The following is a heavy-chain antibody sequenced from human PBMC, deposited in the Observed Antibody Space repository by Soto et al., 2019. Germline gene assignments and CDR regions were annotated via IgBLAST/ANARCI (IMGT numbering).Heavy chain of an antibody. D-gene: IGHD1-20*01. J-gene: IGHJ6*02. Sequence: PSETLSLTCTVSGGSISSYYWSWIRQPPGKGLEWIGYIYYSGSTNYNPSLKSRVTIPVDTSKNQFSLKLSSVTAADTAVYYCARGRNNWKTYYYGMDVWGQGTTVTVSS. CDR3: ARGRNNWKTYYYGMDV. CDR1: GGSISSYY. V-gene: IGHV4-59*01. CDR2: IYYSGST.